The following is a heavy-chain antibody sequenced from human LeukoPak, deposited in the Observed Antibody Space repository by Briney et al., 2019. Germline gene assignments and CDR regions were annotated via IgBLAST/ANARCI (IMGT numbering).Heavy chain of an antibody. CDR2: IRYDGSNK. Sequence: PGGSLRLSCAASGFTFSSYGMHWVRQAPGKGLEWVAFIRYDGSNKYYADSVKGRFTISRDNSKNTLYLQMNSLRAEDTAVYYCVKDRSRSSLQDYYFVYWGQGTLVTVSS. J-gene: IGHJ4*02. V-gene: IGHV3-30*02. CDR1: GFTFSSYG. CDR3: VKDRSRSSLQDYYFVY. D-gene: IGHD2-2*01.